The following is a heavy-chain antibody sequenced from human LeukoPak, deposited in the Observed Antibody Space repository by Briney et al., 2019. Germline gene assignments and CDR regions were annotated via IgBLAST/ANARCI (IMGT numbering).Heavy chain of an antibody. J-gene: IGHJ5*02. V-gene: IGHV5-51*01. CDR1: GYSFTSYW. D-gene: IGHD2-2*01. CDR2: IYPGDSDT. CDR3: ARQDCSSTSCLTGGWFDP. Sequence: GESLKISCKGSGYSFTSYWIGWVRQMPGKGLEWMGIIYPGDSDTRYSPSFQGQVTISADKSISTAYLQWSSLKASDTAMYYCARQDCSSTSCLTGGWFDPWGQGTLVTVSS.